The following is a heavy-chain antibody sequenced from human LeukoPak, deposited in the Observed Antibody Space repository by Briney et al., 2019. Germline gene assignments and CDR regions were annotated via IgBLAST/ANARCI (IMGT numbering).Heavy chain of an antibody. D-gene: IGHD3-3*01. J-gene: IGHJ5*02. CDR2: ISGSGGST. Sequence: RSGGSLRLSCAASGFTFSSYAMSWVRQAPGKGLEWVSAISGSGGSTYYADSVKGRFTISRDNSKNTLYLQMNSLRAEDTAVYYCAKDRTEYYDFWSGYSPRPAWFDPWGQGTLVTVSS. CDR3: AKDRTEYYDFWSGYSPRPAWFDP. V-gene: IGHV3-23*01. CDR1: GFTFSSYA.